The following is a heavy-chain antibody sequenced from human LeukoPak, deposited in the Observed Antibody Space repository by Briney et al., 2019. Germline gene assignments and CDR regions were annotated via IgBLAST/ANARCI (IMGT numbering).Heavy chain of an antibody. CDR3: ARNYCTSTSCYVD. Sequence: SETLSLTCTVSGGSIGSYYWSWIRQPPGKGLEWIGYIYYSRSTNYNPSLKSRVTISVDTSKNQFSLKVTSVTAADTAVYFCARNYCTSTSCYVDWGQGTLVTVSS. V-gene: IGHV4-59*08. D-gene: IGHD2-2*01. CDR2: IYYSRST. J-gene: IGHJ4*02. CDR1: GGSIGSYY.